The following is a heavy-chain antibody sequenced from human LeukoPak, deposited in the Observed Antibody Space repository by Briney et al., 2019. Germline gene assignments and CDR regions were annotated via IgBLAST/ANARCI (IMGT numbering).Heavy chain of an antibody. CDR2: IYYSGST. J-gene: IGHJ4*02. V-gene: IGHV4-59*08. Sequence: SETLSLTCTVSGGSISSYYWSWIRQPPGKGLEWIGYIYYSGSTNYNPSLKSRVTISVDTSKNQFSPKLSSVSAADTAVYYCASGYYDSSGYYYFDYWGQGTLVTVSS. D-gene: IGHD3-22*01. CDR1: GGSISSYY. CDR3: ASGYYDSSGYYYFDY.